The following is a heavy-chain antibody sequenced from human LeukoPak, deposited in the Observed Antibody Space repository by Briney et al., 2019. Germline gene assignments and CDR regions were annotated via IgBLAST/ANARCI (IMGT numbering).Heavy chain of an antibody. CDR2: ISSSGSTI. Sequence: QPGRSLRLSCAASGFTFSSYEMNWVRQALGKGLEWVSYISSSGSTIYYADSVKGRFTISRDNAKNSLYLQMNSLRAEDTAVYYCARDQVVPAARGVYYYYGMDVWGKGTTVTVSS. V-gene: IGHV3-48*03. J-gene: IGHJ6*04. CDR3: ARDQVVPAARGVYYYYGMDV. CDR1: GFTFSSYE. D-gene: IGHD2-2*01.